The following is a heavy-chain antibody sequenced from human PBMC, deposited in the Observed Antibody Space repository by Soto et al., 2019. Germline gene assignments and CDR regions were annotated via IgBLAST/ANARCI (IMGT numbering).Heavy chain of an antibody. D-gene: IGHD1-1*01. V-gene: IGHV4-34*01. J-gene: IGHJ4*02. CDR2: INHSGST. CDR3: ARLYLQRRFDF. Sequence: PSETLSLTCAVYGGSFSGYYGSWIRQPPGKGLEWLGEINHSGSTNYNPSLKSRVTISVDTSKNQFSLKLSSVTAADTGVYYCARLYLQRRFDFWGQGTLVTVSS. CDR1: GGSFSGYY.